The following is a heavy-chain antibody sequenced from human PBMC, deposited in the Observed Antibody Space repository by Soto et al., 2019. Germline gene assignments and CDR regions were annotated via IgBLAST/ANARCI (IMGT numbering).Heavy chain of an antibody. CDR3: ARKYLPYYGSGSPYGMDV. J-gene: IGHJ6*02. V-gene: IGHV4-34*01. Sequence: QVQLQQWGAGLLKPSETLSLTCGVYGGSFSGYYWSWIRQPPGKGLEWIGEVNHSGSTNYNPSLMSRFTISVDTSKNQFSLKLSSVTAADTALYYCARKYLPYYGSGSPYGMDVWGQGTTVTVSS. CDR1: GGSFSGYY. CDR2: VNHSGST. D-gene: IGHD3-10*01.